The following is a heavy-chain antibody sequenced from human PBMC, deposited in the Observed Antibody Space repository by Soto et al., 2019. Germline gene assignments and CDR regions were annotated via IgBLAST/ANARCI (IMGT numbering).Heavy chain of an antibody. CDR2: IYYSGST. Sequence: QVQLQESGPGLVKPSETLSLTCTVSGGSVSSGSYYWSWIRQPPGKGLEWIGYIYYSGSTNYNPSLKSRVTISVDTSKNQFSLKLSSVTAADTAVYYCARDPVDTAISPLDYWGRGTLVTVSS. CDR1: GGSVSSGSYY. D-gene: IGHD5-18*01. V-gene: IGHV4-61*01. CDR3: ARDPVDTAISPLDY. J-gene: IGHJ4*02.